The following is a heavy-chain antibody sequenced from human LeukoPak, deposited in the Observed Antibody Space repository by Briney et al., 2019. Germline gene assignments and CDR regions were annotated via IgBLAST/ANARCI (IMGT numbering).Heavy chain of an antibody. CDR2: IIRGGVT. J-gene: IGHJ5*02. V-gene: IGHV4-34*12. D-gene: IGHD6-13*01. CDR1: GGSSSNYY. CDR3: ASYPIKAAGKNWFDP. Sequence: SETLSLTCALYGGSSSNYYWTWIRQPPGKGLEWIGEIIRGGVTNYNPSLKSRVAMSVDTSKNQFSLNLSSVTAADTAVYYCASYPIKAAGKNWFDPWGQGTLVTVSS.